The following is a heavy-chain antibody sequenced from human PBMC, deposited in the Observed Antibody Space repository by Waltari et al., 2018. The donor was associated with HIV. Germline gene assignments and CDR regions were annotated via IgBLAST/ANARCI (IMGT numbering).Heavy chain of an antibody. D-gene: IGHD6-6*01. CDR1: GGSFRGYY. V-gene: IGHV4-34*01. J-gene: IGHJ4*02. Sequence: QVQLQQWGAGLLKPSETLSLTCAVYGGSFRGYYWSWIRQPPGKGLEWIGEINHSGSTNYNPSLKSRVTISVDTSKNQFSLKLSSVTAADTAVYYCARVPNSSSSSYFDYWGQGTLVTVSS. CDR2: INHSGST. CDR3: ARVPNSSSSSYFDY.